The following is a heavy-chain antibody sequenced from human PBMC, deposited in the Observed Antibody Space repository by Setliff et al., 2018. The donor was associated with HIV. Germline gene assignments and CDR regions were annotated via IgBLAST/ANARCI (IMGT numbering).Heavy chain of an antibody. CDR1: GGTFSSYA. CDR2: IIPIFGTA. CDR3: ARGEVIIDSYYYMNV. Sequence: ASVKVSCKASGGTFSSYAISWVRQAPGQGLEWMGGIIPIFGTANYAQKFQGRVTITTDESTSTAYMDLSSLRYEDTAIYYCARGEVIIDSYYYMNVWGKGTTVTVSS. V-gene: IGHV1-69*05. J-gene: IGHJ6*03.